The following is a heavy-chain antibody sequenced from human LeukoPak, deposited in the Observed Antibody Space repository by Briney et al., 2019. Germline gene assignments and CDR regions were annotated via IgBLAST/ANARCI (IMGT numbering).Heavy chain of an antibody. CDR2: ISSSSYI. V-gene: IGHV3-21*01. J-gene: IGHJ4*02. Sequence: GGSLRLSCAASGFTFSSYSMNWVRQAPGKGLEWVSSISSSSYIYYADSVKGRFTISRDNAKNSLYLQMNSLRAEDTAVYYCARAEKIAVAGMGYYFDYWGQGTLVTVSS. CDR1: GFTFSSYS. CDR3: ARAEKIAVAGMGYYFDY. D-gene: IGHD6-19*01.